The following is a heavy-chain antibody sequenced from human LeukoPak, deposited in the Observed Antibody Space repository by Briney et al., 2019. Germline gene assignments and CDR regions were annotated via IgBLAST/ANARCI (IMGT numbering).Heavy chain of an antibody. V-gene: IGHV4-59*01. J-gene: IGHJ4*02. Sequence: SGTLSLTCTVSGGSISSYYWSWIRQPPGKGLEWIGYIYYSGSTNYNPSLKSRVTISVDTSKNQFSLRLRSVTAADTAVYYCARVTGYMIEDYFDYWGQGTLVTVCS. D-gene: IGHD3-22*01. CDR3: ARVTGYMIEDYFDY. CDR1: GGSISSYY. CDR2: IYYSGST.